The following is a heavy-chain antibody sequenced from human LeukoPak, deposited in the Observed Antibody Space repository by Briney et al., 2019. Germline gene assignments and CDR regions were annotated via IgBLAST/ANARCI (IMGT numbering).Heavy chain of an antibody. V-gene: IGHV3-23*01. CDR2: ISGSGGST. D-gene: IGHD2-15*01. CDR3: AKYCSGGSCYSGLDY. CDR1: GFTFSSYA. J-gene: IGHJ4*02. Sequence: GGSLRLSCAASGFTFSSYAMSWVRQAPGKGLEWVSGISGSGGSTYYAESGKGRFTISRDNSKNTVFLQMNSLRAEDTAVYFCAKYCSGGSCYSGLDYWGQGTLVTVSS.